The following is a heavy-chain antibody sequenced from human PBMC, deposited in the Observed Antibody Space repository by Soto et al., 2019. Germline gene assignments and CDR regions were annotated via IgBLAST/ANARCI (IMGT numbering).Heavy chain of an antibody. CDR1: GFTFSVHS. V-gene: IGHV3-48*02. CDR2: ISSTSIAR. CDR3: ARDSDIYYGMDV. Sequence: GGSLRLSCAASGFTFSVHSMNWVRRAPGKGLEWVSYISSTSIARYYADSVRGRFTISRDNVKYSLYLQMNSLTDEDTAVYYCARDSDIYYGMDVWGRGTMVTV. J-gene: IGHJ6*02. D-gene: IGHD3-9*01.